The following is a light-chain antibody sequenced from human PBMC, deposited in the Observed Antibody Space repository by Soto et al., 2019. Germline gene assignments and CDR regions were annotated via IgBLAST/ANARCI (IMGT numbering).Light chain of an antibody. CDR2: EVY. V-gene: IGLV2-8*01. CDR3: SSYVGNNNLV. Sequence: QSALTQPASLSGSPGQSITISCTGTSSDIGAYDYVSWYQQHPGKAPKVIIYEVYKRPSGVPDRFSGSKSGKTASLTVSGLQADDEADYYCSSYVGNNNLVFGGGTKVTVL. J-gene: IGLJ3*02. CDR1: SSDIGAYDY.